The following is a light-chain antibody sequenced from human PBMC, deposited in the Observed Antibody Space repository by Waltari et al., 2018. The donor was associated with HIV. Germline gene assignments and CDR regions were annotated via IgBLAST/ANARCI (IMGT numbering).Light chain of an antibody. J-gene: IGLJ1*01. Sequence: TSSDVGSYNVVSLYQQHPGKAPKLMIYEVTKRPSGVSNRFSGSKSGNTASLTISGLQAEDEADYYCCSYAGRSTHVFGTGTKVTVL. CDR1: SSDVGSYNV. CDR3: CSYAGRSTHV. CDR2: EVT. V-gene: IGLV2-23*02.